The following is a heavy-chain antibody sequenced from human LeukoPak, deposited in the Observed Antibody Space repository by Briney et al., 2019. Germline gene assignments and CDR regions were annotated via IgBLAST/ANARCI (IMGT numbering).Heavy chain of an antibody. D-gene: IGHD4-17*01. CDR3: ARARQRWVTSYYYYYGMDV. J-gene: IGHJ6*04. CDR1: GGSFSGNY. Sequence: SETLSLTCAVYGGSFSGNYWSWMRHPPGRGGVWMGEINHSRRNNYNQPLKSRITIPVNTYKNQFSLKLSSVTAADTAVYYCARARQRWVTSYYYYYGMDVWGEGTTVTVSS. CDR2: INHSRRN. V-gene: IGHV4-34*01.